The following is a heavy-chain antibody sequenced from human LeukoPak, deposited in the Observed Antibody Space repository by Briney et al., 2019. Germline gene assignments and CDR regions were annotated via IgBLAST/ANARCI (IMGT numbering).Heavy chain of an antibody. Sequence: SQTLSLTCTVSGGSISSGGYYWSWIRQHPGKGLEWIGYIYYSGSTYYNPSLKSRVTISVDTSKNQFSLKLSSVTAADTAVYYCARESAAGNGVDYWGQGTLVTVSS. J-gene: IGHJ4*02. CDR2: IYYSGST. CDR3: ARESAAGNGVDY. CDR1: GGSISSGGYY. D-gene: IGHD6-13*01. V-gene: IGHV4-31*03.